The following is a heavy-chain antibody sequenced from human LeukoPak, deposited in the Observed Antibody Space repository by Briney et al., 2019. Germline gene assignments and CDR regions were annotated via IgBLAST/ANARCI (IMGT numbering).Heavy chain of an antibody. D-gene: IGHD3-10*01. V-gene: IGHV3-30*04. CDR2: ISYDGSNK. CDR3: ARDTVRGKEIY. Sequence: GGSLRLSCAASGFTFSSYAMHWVRQAPGKGLEWVAVISYDGSNKYYADSVKGRFTISRDNSKNTLYLQMNSLRAEDTAVYYCARDTVRGKEIYWGQGTLVTVSS. CDR1: GFTFSSYA. J-gene: IGHJ4*02.